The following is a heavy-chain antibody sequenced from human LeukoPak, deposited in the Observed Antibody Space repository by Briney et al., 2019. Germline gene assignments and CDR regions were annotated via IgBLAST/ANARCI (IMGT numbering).Heavy chain of an antibody. Sequence: GGSLRLSCAASGFTFRSYWMTWVRQAPGKGLEWVANIKQVGGDKLYVDSGKGRFTISRDNAKNSLYLQMNSLRADDTAVYFCARDLGWGDSYGSSFDYWGHGTLVTVSS. J-gene: IGHJ4*01. CDR3: ARDLGWGDSYGSSFDY. D-gene: IGHD5-18*01. CDR2: IKQVGGDK. CDR1: GFTFRSYW. V-gene: IGHV3-7*05.